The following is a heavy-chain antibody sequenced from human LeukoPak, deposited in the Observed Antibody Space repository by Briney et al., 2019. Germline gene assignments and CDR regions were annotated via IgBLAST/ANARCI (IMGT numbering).Heavy chain of an antibody. Sequence: ASVKVSCQASGYTFTSYGISWVRQAPGQGLEWMGWISAYNGNTNYAQKLQGRVTMTTGTSTSTAYMELSRLRSDDTAVYYCARGSPPRRNYDSRGYYSYYFDYWGQGTLVTVSS. CDR2: ISAYNGNT. D-gene: IGHD3-22*01. J-gene: IGHJ4*02. CDR3: ARGSPPRRNYDSRGYYSYYFDY. CDR1: GYTFTSYG. V-gene: IGHV1-18*01.